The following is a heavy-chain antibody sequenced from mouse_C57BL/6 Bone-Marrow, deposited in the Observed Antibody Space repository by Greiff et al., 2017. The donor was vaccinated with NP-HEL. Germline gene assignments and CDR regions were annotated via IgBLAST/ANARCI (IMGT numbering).Heavy chain of an antibody. Sequence: QVQLQQPGAELVMPGASVKLSCKASGYTFTSYWMHWVKQRPGQGLEWIGEIDPSDSYTNYNQKFKGKSTLTVDKSSSTAYMQLSSLTSEDSAVYYCAREDYYGSSYLPYWYFDVWGTGTTVTVSS. CDR1: GYTFTSYW. V-gene: IGHV1-69*01. CDR2: IDPSDSYT. J-gene: IGHJ1*03. D-gene: IGHD1-1*01. CDR3: AREDYYGSSYLPYWYFDV.